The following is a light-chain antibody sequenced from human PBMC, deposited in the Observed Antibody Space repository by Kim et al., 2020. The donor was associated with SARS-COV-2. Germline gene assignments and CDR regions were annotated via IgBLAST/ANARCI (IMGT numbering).Light chain of an antibody. CDR3: AAWDDSMNCVV. Sequence: GQRVTTSCCGSSSNTESNAVNWYQQPQGTAPNLLIYSNNQRPSGVPDRCSGCKSGTSGSLAISGLQSEDEADYYCAAWDDSMNCVVFGGGTQLTVL. V-gene: IGLV1-44*01. CDR2: SNN. J-gene: IGLJ2*01. CDR1: SSNTESNA.